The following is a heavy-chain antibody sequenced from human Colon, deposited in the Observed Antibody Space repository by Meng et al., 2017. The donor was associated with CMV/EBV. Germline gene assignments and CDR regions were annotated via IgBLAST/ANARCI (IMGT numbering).Heavy chain of an antibody. Sequence: NPSGYTFRHYHVNWMRQAPGQGLECMGIINPSGGSAAYAPKIQGRVTVTSDTSTGTLYMELSSLRLEDTATYYCARSHTRSRGYFQPWGQGTLVTVSS. J-gene: IGHJ1*01. D-gene: IGHD3-10*01. CDR1: GYTFRHYH. CDR2: INPSGGSA. CDR3: ARSHTRSRGYFQP. V-gene: IGHV1-46*01.